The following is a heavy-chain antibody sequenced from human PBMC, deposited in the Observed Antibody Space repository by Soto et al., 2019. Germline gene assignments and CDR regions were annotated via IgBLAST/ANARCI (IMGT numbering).Heavy chain of an antibody. CDR2: IYHSGST. Sequence: SETLSLTCTVSGDSISSGDYYWSWVRQPPGKGLEWIGEIYHSGSTNYNPSLKSRVTISVDKSKNQFSLKLSSVTAADTAVYYCARDLAAAAYFDYWGQGTLVTVSS. D-gene: IGHD6-13*01. CDR1: GDSISSGDYY. V-gene: IGHV4-4*02. CDR3: ARDLAAAAYFDY. J-gene: IGHJ4*02.